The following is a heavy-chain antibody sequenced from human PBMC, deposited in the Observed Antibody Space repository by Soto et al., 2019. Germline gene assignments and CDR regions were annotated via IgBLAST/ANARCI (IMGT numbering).Heavy chain of an antibody. V-gene: IGHV3-23*01. D-gene: IGHD1-26*01. CDR3: AKGIGGSYLVYFDY. CDR2: ISGSGGST. J-gene: IGHJ4*02. CDR1: GFTFSSYA. Sequence: PVGSLRLSCAASGFTFSSYAMSWVRQAPVKGLEWVSAISGSGGSTYYADSVKGRFTISRDNSKNTLYLQMNSLRAEDTAVYYCAKGIGGSYLVYFDYWGQGTLVTVSS.